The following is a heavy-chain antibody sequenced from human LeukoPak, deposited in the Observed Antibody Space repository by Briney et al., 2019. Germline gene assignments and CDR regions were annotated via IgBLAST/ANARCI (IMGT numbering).Heavy chain of an antibody. J-gene: IGHJ4*02. D-gene: IGHD2-15*01. CDR3: AKVHCSGGSCYGDYFDY. CDR1: GFTFSSYG. Sequence: GGSLRLSCAASGFTFSSYGMHWVRQAPGKGLEWVAVISYDGGNKYYADSVKGRFTISRDNSKNTLYLQMNSLRAEDTAVYYCAKVHCSGGSCYGDYFDYWGQGTLVTVSS. CDR2: ISYDGGNK. V-gene: IGHV3-30*18.